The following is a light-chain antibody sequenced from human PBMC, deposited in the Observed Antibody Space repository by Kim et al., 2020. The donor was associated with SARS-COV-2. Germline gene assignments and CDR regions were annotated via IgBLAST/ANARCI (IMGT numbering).Light chain of an antibody. CDR3: LAWDSSSVI. J-gene: IGLJ2*01. CDR2: QDA. V-gene: IGLV3-1*01. CDR1: NLGGKY. Sequence: SYELTQSPSVSVSPGQTASIPCFGDNLGGKYTSWYQQRSGQSPTLVIYQDAKWPSGIPERFSGSSSGNTATLTISGTQAMDEADYYCLAWDSSSVIFGGGTKLTVL.